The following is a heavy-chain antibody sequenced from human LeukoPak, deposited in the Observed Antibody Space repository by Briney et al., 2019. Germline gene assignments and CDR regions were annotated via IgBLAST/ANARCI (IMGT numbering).Heavy chain of an antibody. V-gene: IGHV4-30-4*08. CDR2: IYYSGST. D-gene: IGHD4-23*01. J-gene: IGHJ2*01. CDR1: GGSISSGGYY. Sequence: PSETLSLTCTVSGGSISSGGYYWSWIRQPPGKGLEWIGYIYYSGSTYYNPSLKSRVTISVDTSKNQSSLKLSSVTAADTAVYYCARIPLPPGLGGNSGWYFDLWGRGTLVTVSS. CDR3: ARIPLPPGLGGNSGWYFDL.